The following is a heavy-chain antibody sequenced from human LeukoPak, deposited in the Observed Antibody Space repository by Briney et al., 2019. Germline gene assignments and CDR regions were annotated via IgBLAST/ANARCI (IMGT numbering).Heavy chain of an antibody. CDR2: MNPDGSEK. J-gene: IGHJ4*02. CDR3: ARDRALYDSRRGYYYTEDDY. D-gene: IGHD3-22*01. CDR1: GFTFSSYW. V-gene: IGHV3-7*01. Sequence: GGSLRLSCAASGFTFSSYWMSWVRQAPGKGLEWVANMNPDGSEKYFLDSVKGRFSISRDNAKSSLYLQMNSLRGDDTAVYYCARDRALYDSRRGYYYTEDDYWGQGTLVTGSS.